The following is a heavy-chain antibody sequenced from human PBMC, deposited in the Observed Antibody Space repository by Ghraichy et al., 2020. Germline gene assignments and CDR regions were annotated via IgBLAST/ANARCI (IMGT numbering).Heavy chain of an antibody. CDR1: GGSISSGDYY. D-gene: IGHD3-10*01. Sequence: SETLSLTCTVSGGSISSGDYYWSWIRQPPGKGLEWIGYIYYSGSTYYNPSLKSRVTISVDTSKNQFSLKLSSVTAADTAVYYCARSYYYGSGSYYPFDPWGQGTLVTVSS. CDR3: ARSYYYGSGSYYPFDP. J-gene: IGHJ5*02. V-gene: IGHV4-30-4*01. CDR2: IYYSGST.